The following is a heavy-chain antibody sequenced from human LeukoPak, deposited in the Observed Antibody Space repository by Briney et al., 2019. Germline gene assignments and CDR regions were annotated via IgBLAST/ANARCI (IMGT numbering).Heavy chain of an antibody. CDR2: IYHSGST. CDR3: ARGVFIAAAGDIDD. D-gene: IGHD6-13*01. V-gene: IGHV4-30-2*01. CDR1: GGSISSGGYS. J-gene: IGHJ4*02. Sequence: PSETLSLTCAVSGGSISSGGYSWSGIRQPPGKGLEWIGYIYHSGSTYYNPSLKSRVTISVDRSKNQFSLKLSSVTAADTAVYYCARGVFIAAAGDIDDWGQGTLVTVSS.